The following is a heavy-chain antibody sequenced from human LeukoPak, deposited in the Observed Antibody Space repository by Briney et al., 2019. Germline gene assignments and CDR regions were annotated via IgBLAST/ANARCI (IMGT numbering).Heavy chain of an antibody. CDR3: ARDIVVVVAATGGGDAFDI. CDR1: GYTFTSYG. J-gene: IGHJ3*02. D-gene: IGHD2-15*01. Sequence: ASVKVPCKASGYTFTSYGISWVRQAPGQGLAWMGWISAYNGNTNYAQKLQGRVTMTTDTSTSTAYMELRSLRSDDTAVYYCARDIVVVVAATGGGDAFDIWGQGTMVTVSS. CDR2: ISAYNGNT. V-gene: IGHV1-18*01.